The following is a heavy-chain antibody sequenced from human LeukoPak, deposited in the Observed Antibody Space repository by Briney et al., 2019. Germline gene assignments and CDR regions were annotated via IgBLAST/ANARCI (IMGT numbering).Heavy chain of an antibody. D-gene: IGHD6-19*01. Sequence: SETLSLTCTVSGGSISCFDWSWIRQPAGKGLEWIGRSYTSGSTNYNPSLKSRVTMSVDTSKSQFSLKLSSVTAPDTPVYYCARGDSAGWYYFDYWGQGTLVTVSS. V-gene: IGHV4-4*07. J-gene: IGHJ4*02. CDR3: ARGDSAGWYYFDY. CDR2: SYTSGST. CDR1: GGSISCFD.